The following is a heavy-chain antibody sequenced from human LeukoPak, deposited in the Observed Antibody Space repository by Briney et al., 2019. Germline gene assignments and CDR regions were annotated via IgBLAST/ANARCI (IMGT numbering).Heavy chain of an antibody. CDR1: GFTFSSYW. D-gene: IGHD3-10*02. Sequence: GGSLRLSCAVSGFTFSSYWMHWVRQAPGKGLVWVSRINGDGSSTNYAESVKGRFTISRDNAKNSLYLQMNSLRAEDTAVYYCAELGITMIGGVWGKGTTVTISS. CDR2: INGDGSST. CDR3: AELGITMIGGV. J-gene: IGHJ6*04. V-gene: IGHV3-74*01.